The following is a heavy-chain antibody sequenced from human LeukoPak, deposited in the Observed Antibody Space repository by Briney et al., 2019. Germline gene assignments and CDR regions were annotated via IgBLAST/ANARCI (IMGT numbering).Heavy chain of an antibody. CDR2: ISGSGENT. J-gene: IGHJ4*02. Sequence: GGSLRLSCAASGFTFNTYAMNWVRQAPGKGLEWVSSISGSGENTYYADSVKGRFTISRDKSKNTLSLQMNSLRAEDTAVYYCAKGSANYDILTGSYFDYWGQGTLVTVSS. CDR3: AKGSANYDILTGSYFDY. D-gene: IGHD3-9*01. V-gene: IGHV3-23*01. CDR1: GFTFNTYA.